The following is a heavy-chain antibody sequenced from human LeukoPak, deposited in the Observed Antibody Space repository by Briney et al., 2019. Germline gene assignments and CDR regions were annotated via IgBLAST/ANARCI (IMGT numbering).Heavy chain of an antibody. CDR3: TRVKYCSGGSCYPLDY. J-gene: IGHJ4*02. CDR1: GFTFSSYA. V-gene: IGHV3-49*04. Sequence: GGSLRLSCAASGFTFSSYAMSWVRQAPGKGLEWVGFIRSKAYGGTTEYAASVKGRFTTSRDDSKSIAYLQMNSLKTEDTAVYYCTRVKYCSGGSCYPLDYWGQGTLVTVSS. D-gene: IGHD2-15*01. CDR2: IRSKAYGGTT.